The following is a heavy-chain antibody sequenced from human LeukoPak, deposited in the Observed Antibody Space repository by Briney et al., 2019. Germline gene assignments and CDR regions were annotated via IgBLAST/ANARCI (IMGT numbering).Heavy chain of an antibody. D-gene: IGHD3-3*02. CDR1: GGSISSYY. CDR3: ARDAEANLADHTYHYGMDV. J-gene: IGHJ6*02. V-gene: IGHV4-4*07. Sequence: SETLSLTCSVSGGSISSYYWSWIRQPAGKGLEWIGRIHTRGSSNYNPSLKSRVNTSVDTSRHQLYLQLSYVTAADTAVYYCARDAEANLADHTYHYGMDVWGQGTTVTISS. CDR2: IHTRGSS.